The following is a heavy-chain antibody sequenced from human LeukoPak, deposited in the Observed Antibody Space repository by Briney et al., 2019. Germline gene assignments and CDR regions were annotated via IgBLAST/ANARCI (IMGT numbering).Heavy chain of an antibody. J-gene: IGHJ4*02. D-gene: IGHD1-26*01. V-gene: IGHV3-23*01. CDR1: GFTFSSYA. Sequence: PGGSLRLSCAASGFTFSSYAMSWVRQTPVKGLEWVSSISGSGGTTYYADSVRGRFTISRDNSKNTLYLQMNSLRAEGTAVYYCARDFRVGATDSPSFDYWGQGTLVTVSS. CDR3: ARDFRVGATDSPSFDY. CDR2: ISGSGGTT.